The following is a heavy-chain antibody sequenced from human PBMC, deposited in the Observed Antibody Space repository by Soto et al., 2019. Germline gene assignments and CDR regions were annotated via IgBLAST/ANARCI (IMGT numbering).Heavy chain of an antibody. CDR1: GGSISSSNW. J-gene: IGHJ6*02. Sequence: SETLSLTCAVSGGSISSSNWWSWVRQPPGKGLEWIGEIYHSGSTNYNPSLKSRVTISVDKSKNQFSLKLSSVTAADTAVYYCARDRTHDYYYYGMDVWGQGTTVTVS. CDR3: ARDRTHDYYYYGMDV. CDR2: IYHSGST. V-gene: IGHV4-4*02.